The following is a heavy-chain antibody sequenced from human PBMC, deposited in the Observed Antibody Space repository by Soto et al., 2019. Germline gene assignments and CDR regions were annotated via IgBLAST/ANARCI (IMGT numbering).Heavy chain of an antibody. J-gene: IGHJ4*02. CDR1: GFTLSSYG. D-gene: IGHD3-10*01. CDR3: AKPITMVRGVFFDY. Sequence: QVQLVESGGGVVQPGRSLRLSCAASGFTLSSYGMHWVRQSPGEGLEWVAVISYDGSNEYYADSVKGRFTISRDNSKNTLYLQMNSLRIEDTAVYYCAKPITMVRGVFFDYWGQGTLVTVSS. V-gene: IGHV3-30*18. CDR2: ISYDGSNE.